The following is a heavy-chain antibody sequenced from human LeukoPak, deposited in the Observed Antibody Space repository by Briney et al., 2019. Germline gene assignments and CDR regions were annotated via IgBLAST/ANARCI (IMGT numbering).Heavy chain of an antibody. CDR3: AKDRGSSWYLGWFDP. V-gene: IGHV3-9*01. CDR2: ISWNSGSI. J-gene: IGHJ5*02. D-gene: IGHD6-13*01. CDR1: GFTFDDYA. Sequence: GGSLRLSCAASGFTFDDYAMHWVRHAPGKGLEWVSGISWNSGSIGYADSVKGRFTISRDNAKNSLYLQMNSLRAEDTALYYCAKDRGSSWYLGWFDPWGQGTLVTVSS.